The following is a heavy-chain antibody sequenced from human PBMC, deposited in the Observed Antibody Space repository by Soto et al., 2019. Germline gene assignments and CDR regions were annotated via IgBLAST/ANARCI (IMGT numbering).Heavy chain of an antibody. D-gene: IGHD3-10*01. CDR1: GYTFTNYG. CDR3: TRGWGEY. Sequence: QVQLVQSGAEVKMPGASVRVSCKGSGYTFTNYGISWVRQDPGQGLEWLGWISAYNGNTNYAQKFQGRVTMTTDTSTSTAYRDLRSLGSDDTAMYYCTRGWGEYWGQGTLVTVSS. CDR2: ISAYNGNT. V-gene: IGHV1-18*04. J-gene: IGHJ4*02.